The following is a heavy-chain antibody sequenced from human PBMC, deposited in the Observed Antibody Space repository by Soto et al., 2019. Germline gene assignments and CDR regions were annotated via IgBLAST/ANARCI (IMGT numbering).Heavy chain of an antibody. Sequence: SETLSLTCTVSGGSISSTFYYWVWIRQPPGKGLEWIGSIYYSGSTSYNPSHNPSLKSRLTMSVDTSNNQFSLKLSSVTAADTAVYYCARVKSIAMSYGSGSYYTSSYYYYGMDVWGQGTTVTVSS. D-gene: IGHD3-10*01. CDR3: ARVKSIAMSYGSGSYYTSSYYYYGMDV. V-gene: IGHV4-39*01. CDR1: GGSISSTFYY. CDR2: IYYSGST. J-gene: IGHJ6*02.